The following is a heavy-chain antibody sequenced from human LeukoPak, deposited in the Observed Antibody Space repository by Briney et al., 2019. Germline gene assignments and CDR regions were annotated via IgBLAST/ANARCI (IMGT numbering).Heavy chain of an antibody. V-gene: IGHV4-38-2*02. J-gene: IGHJ5*02. Sequence: SETLSLTCTVSGYSISSDYYRGWIRQPPGKGLEWIGSIYYSGTTHYSPSLESRVTISVDTSKNQFSLKLASVTAADTAIYYCAKGAGGFSYYNWFDPWGQGTLVTVSS. CDR1: GYSISSDYY. D-gene: IGHD5-18*01. CDR3: AKGAGGFSYYNWFDP. CDR2: IYYSGTT.